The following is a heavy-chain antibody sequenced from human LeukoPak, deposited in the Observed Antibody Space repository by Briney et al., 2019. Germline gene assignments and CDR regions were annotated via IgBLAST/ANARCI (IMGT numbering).Heavy chain of an antibody. V-gene: IGHV4-39*01. Sequence: PSETLSLTCTVSGGSISSSNYYWGWIRQPPGKGLEWIGSIYYSGSTYYNPSLKSRVTISVDTSKNQFSLKLSSVTAADTAVYYCARAPLFDYWGQGTLVTVSS. CDR3: ARAPLFDY. CDR2: IYYSGST. CDR1: GGSISSSNYY. J-gene: IGHJ4*02.